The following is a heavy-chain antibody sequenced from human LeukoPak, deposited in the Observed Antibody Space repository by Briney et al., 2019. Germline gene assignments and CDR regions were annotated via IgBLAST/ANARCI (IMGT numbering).Heavy chain of an antibody. CDR3: ARVQGRYSYGSGFDS. CDR1: GFTFSSYA. CDR2: ISYDGSNI. Sequence: PGGSLRLSCAASGFTFSSYAMHWVRQAPGKGLEWVAVISYDGSNIYYADSVKGRFTISRDNSRNTLYLQMNSLRAEDTAVYYCARVQGRYSYGSGFDSWGQGTLVTVSS. J-gene: IGHJ4*02. V-gene: IGHV3-30*04. D-gene: IGHD5-18*01.